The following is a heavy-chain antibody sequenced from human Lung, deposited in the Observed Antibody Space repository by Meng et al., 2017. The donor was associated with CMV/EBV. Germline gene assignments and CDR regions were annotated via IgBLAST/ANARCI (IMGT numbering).Heavy chain of an antibody. D-gene: IGHD2-2*01. J-gene: IGHJ5*02. V-gene: IGHV1-69*10. Sequence: QVQLVQSGAEVKNPGASVRVSCQASDYYVTTYGFSWVRLAPGQGLEWMGGIIPILGIANYAQKFQGRVTITADKSTSTAYMELSSLRSEDTAVYYCAREIVVVPAALNWFDPWGQGTLVTVSS. CDR1: DYYVTTYG. CDR2: IIPILGIA. CDR3: AREIVVVPAALNWFDP.